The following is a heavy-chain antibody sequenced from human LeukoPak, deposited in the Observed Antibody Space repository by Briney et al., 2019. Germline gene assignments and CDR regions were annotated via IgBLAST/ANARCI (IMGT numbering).Heavy chain of an antibody. CDR2: IFYAGST. Sequence: SGTLSLTCTVSGGPIRSYYWSWIRQPPGKGLEWIGYIFYAGSTTYNPSLKSRVTISIDTSKNQFSLKLNSVTAADTAVYYCASGERGYSYGPLDYWGQGILVTVSS. D-gene: IGHD5-18*01. CDR3: ASGERGYSYGPLDY. J-gene: IGHJ4*02. CDR1: GGPIRSYY. V-gene: IGHV4-59*08.